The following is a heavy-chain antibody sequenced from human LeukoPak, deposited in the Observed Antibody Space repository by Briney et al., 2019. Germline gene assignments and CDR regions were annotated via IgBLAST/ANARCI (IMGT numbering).Heavy chain of an antibody. J-gene: IGHJ6*03. CDR2: ISSSSSYI. V-gene: IGHV3-21*01. CDR3: AKTIAVAVYYYMDV. CDR1: GFSFSSYS. D-gene: IGHD6-19*01. Sequence: GGSLRLSCVASGFSFSSYSMNWVRQAPGKGLEWVSSISSSSSYIYYADSVKGRFTISRDNAKNSLYLQMNSLRAEDTAVYYCAKTIAVAVYYYMDVWGKGTTVTVSS.